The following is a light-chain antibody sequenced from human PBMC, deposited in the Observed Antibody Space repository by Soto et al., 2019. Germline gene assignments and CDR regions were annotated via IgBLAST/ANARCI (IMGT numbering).Light chain of an antibody. J-gene: IGLJ1*01. CDR2: EVS. V-gene: IGLV2-14*03. Sequence: QSVLTHPGAVSWSPGHAITISCSGTSSDIGAYDYVSWYQQHPGRAPKLIIYEVSHRFSGLSYRFSGSKSGNTASLTISGLQAEEEGDHYCTSFAPGRIYVFGSGTKVTVL. CDR1: SSDIGAYDY. CDR3: TSFAPGRIYV.